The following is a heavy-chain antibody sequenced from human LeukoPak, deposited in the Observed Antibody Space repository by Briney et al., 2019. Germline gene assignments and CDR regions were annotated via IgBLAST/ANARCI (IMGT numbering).Heavy chain of an antibody. D-gene: IGHD3-10*01. CDR3: ARRIRGAPTDY. CDR2: MNPNSGNT. V-gene: IGHV1-8*01. Sequence: ASVKVSCKASGYTFTTYDLNWVRQATGQGLEWMGWMNPNSGNTDYAQKFQGSVTMTRNISITTAYMELSNLTSEDTAVYYCARRIRGAPTDYWGQGTLVTVSS. J-gene: IGHJ4*02. CDR1: GYTFTTYD.